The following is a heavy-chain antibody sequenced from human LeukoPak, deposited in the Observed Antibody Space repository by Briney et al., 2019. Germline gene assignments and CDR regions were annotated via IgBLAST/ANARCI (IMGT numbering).Heavy chain of an antibody. V-gene: IGHV4-39*01. J-gene: IGHJ4*02. CDR3: GRQGRYQLLFDVDS. D-gene: IGHD2-2*01. Sequence: SETLSLTCTVSGDSISNDNYYWGWIRQPPGKGLEWIGSIYYSGSAYYNLSLNTRVTISVDTSKNQFSLKVRSVTAADTAVYYCGRQGRYQLLFDVDSWGQGTLVTVSS. CDR1: GDSISNDNYY. CDR2: IYYSGSA.